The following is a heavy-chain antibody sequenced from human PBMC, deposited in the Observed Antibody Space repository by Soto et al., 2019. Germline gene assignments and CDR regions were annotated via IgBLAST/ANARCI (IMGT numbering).Heavy chain of an antibody. CDR1: GGSFSGYH. Sequence: PSETLSLTCAVYGGSFSGYHWSWIRQPPGKGLEWIGEINHSGRTNYNPSLKSRVTISVDTSKKQFSLKVSSVTAADTAVYYCARGMGAENTFYYYYGMDVWGQGTTVTVSS. D-gene: IGHD3-16*01. CDR3: ARGMGAENTFYYYYGMDV. J-gene: IGHJ6*02. CDR2: INHSGRT. V-gene: IGHV4-34*01.